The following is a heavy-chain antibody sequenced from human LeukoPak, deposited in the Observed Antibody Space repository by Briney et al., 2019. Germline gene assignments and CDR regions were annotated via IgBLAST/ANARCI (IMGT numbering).Heavy chain of an antibody. V-gene: IGHV4-34*01. CDR2: INHSGST. D-gene: IGHD2-2*01. CDR1: GGSISSYY. Sequence: SETLSLTCTVSGGSISSYYWSWIRQPPGKGPEWIGEINHSGSTNYNPSLKSRVTISVDTSKNQFSLKLGSVTAADTAVYYCASTFGVVVPAASRNWFDPWGQGTLVTVSS. J-gene: IGHJ5*02. CDR3: ASTFGVVVPAASRNWFDP.